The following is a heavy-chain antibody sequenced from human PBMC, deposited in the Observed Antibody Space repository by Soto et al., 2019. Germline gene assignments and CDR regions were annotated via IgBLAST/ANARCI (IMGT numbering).Heavy chain of an antibody. V-gene: IGHV1-58*01. CDR2: IVVGSGNT. CDR3: AADYYGDYTRYRYYYYGMDV. CDR1: GFTFTSSA. J-gene: IGHJ6*02. Sequence: GASVKVSCKASGFTFTSSAVQWVRQARGQRLEWIGWIVVGSGNTNYAQKFQERVTITRDMSTSTAYMELSSLRSEDTAVYYCAADYYGDYTRYRYYYYGMDVWGQGTTVTV. D-gene: IGHD4-17*01.